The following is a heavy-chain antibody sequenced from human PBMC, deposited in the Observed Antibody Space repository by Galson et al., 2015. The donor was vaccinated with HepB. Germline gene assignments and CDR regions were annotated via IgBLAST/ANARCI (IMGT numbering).Heavy chain of an antibody. D-gene: IGHD6-13*01. V-gene: IGHV3-23*01. J-gene: IGHJ4*02. CDR2: ISGNGGRT. CDR3: AKAPPTGYSSSWFPYYFDS. CDR1: GLAFSIYA. Sequence: SLRLSCAASGLAFSIYAMTWVRQAPGKGLEWVSGISGNGGRTHYADSVRGRFTISRDNSKSTLYLQMNSLRAEDTAFYYCAKAPPTGYSSSWFPYYFDSWGQGTLVTVSS.